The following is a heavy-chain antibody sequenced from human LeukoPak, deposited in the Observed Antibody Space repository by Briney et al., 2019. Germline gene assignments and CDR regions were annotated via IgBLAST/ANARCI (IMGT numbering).Heavy chain of an antibody. J-gene: IGHJ4*02. V-gene: IGHV4-38-2*02. Sequence: PSETLSLTCAVSGYSISSDYHWGWIRQPPGKGLEWIGAMHHSGSTYYNPSLKSRVTISVDTSKIQVSLKLNSVTAADTAVYYCARDRSYYTLDYWGQGTLVIVSA. CDR2: MHHSGST. CDR3: ARDRSYYTLDY. D-gene: IGHD3-10*01. CDR1: GYSISSDYH.